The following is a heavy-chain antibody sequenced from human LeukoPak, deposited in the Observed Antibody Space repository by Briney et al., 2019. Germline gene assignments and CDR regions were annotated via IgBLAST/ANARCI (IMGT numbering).Heavy chain of an antibody. CDR3: ARGGTDDDFDI. Sequence: GGSLRLSCAAPGFTFSSYWMHWVRQAPGKGLVWVSRINGDGSSTTYADSVKGRFTISRDNAKNTLYMQMNSLRAEDTAVYYCARGGTDDDFDIWGQGTMVTVSS. CDR1: GFTFSSYW. CDR2: INGDGSST. J-gene: IGHJ3*02. V-gene: IGHV3-74*01. D-gene: IGHD1-26*01.